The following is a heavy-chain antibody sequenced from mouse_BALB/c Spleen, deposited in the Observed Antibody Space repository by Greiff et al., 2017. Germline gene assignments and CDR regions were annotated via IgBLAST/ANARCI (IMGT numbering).Heavy chain of an antibody. J-gene: IGHJ2*01. D-gene: IGHD2-12*01. V-gene: IGHV14-3*02. CDR1: GFNIKDTY. CDR2: IDPANGNT. Sequence: VQLQQSGAELVKPGASVKLSCTASGFNIKDTYMHWVKQRPEQGLEWIGRIDPANGNTKYDPKFQGKATITADTSSNTAYLQLSSLTSEDTAVYYCARKEGNYSPFDYWGQGTTLTVSS. CDR3: ARKEGNYSPFDY.